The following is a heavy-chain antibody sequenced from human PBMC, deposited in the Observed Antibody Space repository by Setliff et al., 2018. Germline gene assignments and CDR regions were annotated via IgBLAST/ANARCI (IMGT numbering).Heavy chain of an antibody. CDR3: ARGLRHNFWSGYYLVAVNY. V-gene: IGHV1-69*05. J-gene: IGHJ4*02. CDR2: IIPIFGTA. D-gene: IGHD3-3*01. CDR1: GYTFTSYA. Sequence: GASVKVSCKASGYTFTSYAISWVRQAPGQGLEWMGGIIPIFGTANYAHKFQGRVTITRNTSISTAYMELSSLRSEDTAVYYCARGLRHNFWSGYYLVAVNYWGQGTLVTVSS.